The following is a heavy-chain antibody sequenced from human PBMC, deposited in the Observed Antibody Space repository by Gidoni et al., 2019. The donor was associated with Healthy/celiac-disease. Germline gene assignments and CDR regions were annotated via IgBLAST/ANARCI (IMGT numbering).Heavy chain of an antibody. CDR3: AKDRRGYSYGSLDY. D-gene: IGHD5-18*01. CDR2: MSGSGGST. CDR1: GFTFSSYA. J-gene: IGHJ4*02. Sequence: EVQLLESGGGLVQPGGSLRLSCADSGFTFSSYAMSWVRQAPGKGLEWVSAMSGSGGSTYYADSVKGRFTISRDNSKNTLYLQMNSLRAEDTAVYYCAKDRRGYSYGSLDYWGQGTLVTVSS. V-gene: IGHV3-23*01.